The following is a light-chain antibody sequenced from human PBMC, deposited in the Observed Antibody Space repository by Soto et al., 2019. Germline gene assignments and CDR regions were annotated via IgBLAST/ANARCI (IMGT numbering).Light chain of an antibody. Sequence: DIVITQSPDSLSVCLCERATINCESSQSVFYSSNNKNCLAWFQKKPGQPPKLLIFWASTREFGVPDRFSGSGSGTDFTLTISSLQPEDVAVYYCQQYSSIPITFGQGTRLEIK. CDR1: QSVFYSSNNKNC. CDR3: QQYSSIPIT. J-gene: IGKJ5*01. CDR2: WAS. V-gene: IGKV4-1*01.